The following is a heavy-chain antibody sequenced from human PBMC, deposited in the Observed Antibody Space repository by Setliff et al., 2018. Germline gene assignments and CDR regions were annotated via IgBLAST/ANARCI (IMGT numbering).Heavy chain of an antibody. D-gene: IGHD3-16*01. Sequence: GGSLRLSCAASGFTFSSYRMHWVRQAPGKGLEWVAVIWDDGGNKYHADSVKGRFTISRDNSKNTLYLQMNSPRAEDTAVYYCARSGGIGNYNWDVWGKGTTVTVSS. CDR3: ARSGGIGNYNWDV. V-gene: IGHV3-33*08. CDR1: GFTFSSYR. CDR2: IWDDGGNK. J-gene: IGHJ6*03.